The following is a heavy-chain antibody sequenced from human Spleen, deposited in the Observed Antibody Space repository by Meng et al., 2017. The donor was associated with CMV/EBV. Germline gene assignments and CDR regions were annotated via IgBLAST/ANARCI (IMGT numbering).Heavy chain of an antibody. J-gene: IGHJ4*02. Sequence: ASVKVSCKASGYTFTGYYMHWVRQAPGQGLEWMGWMNPNTGNTGYAQMFQGRVTMTRHTSIRAAYMELISLKSEDTAMYYCARSPFMVITPIYFDYWGQGTLVTVSS. CDR1: GYTFTGYY. D-gene: IGHD4/OR15-4a*01. CDR2: MNPNTGNT. CDR3: ARSPFMVITPIYFDY. V-gene: IGHV1-8*02.